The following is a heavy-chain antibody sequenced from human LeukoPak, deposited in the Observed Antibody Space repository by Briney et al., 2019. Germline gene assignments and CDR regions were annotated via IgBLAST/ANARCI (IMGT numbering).Heavy chain of an antibody. D-gene: IGHD1-26*01. CDR1: GFTFDDYG. V-gene: IGHV3-20*04. J-gene: IGHJ4*02. CDR3: ARDGTYSGSYYSGYYFDY. CDR2: INWNGGST. Sequence: PGGSLRLSCAASGFTFDDYGMSWVRQAPGKGLEWVSGINWNGGSTGYADSVKGRFTISRDNAKDSLYLQMNSLRAEDTAVYYCARDGTYSGSYYSGYYFDYWGQGTLVTVSS.